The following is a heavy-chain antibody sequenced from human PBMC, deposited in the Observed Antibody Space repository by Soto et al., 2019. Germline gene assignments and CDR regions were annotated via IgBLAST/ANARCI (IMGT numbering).Heavy chain of an antibody. CDR3: AGSYYYDSSGYIGSHDY. Sequence: GESLKISCQGSGYSFTSYWISWVRQMPGKGLEWMGRIDPSDSYTNYSPSFQGHVTISADKSISTAYLQWSSLKASDTAMYYCAGSYYYDSSGYIGSHDYWGQGTLVTVSS. V-gene: IGHV5-10-1*01. D-gene: IGHD3-22*01. J-gene: IGHJ4*02. CDR2: IDPSDSYT. CDR1: GYSFTSYW.